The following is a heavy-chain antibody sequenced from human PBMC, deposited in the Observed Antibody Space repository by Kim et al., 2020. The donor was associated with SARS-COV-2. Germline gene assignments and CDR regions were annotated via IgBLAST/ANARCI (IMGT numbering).Heavy chain of an antibody. CDR2: ISAYNGNT. V-gene: IGHV1-18*01. D-gene: IGHD3-10*01. J-gene: IGHJ6*02. CDR1: GYTFTSYG. CDR3: ARGGAPVDYGSGTLRHYYYYGMDV. Sequence: ASVKVSCKASGYTFTSYGISWVRQAPGQGLEWMGWISAYNGNTNYAQKLQGRVTMTTDTSTSTAYMELRSLRSDDTAVYYCARGGAPVDYGSGTLRHYYYYGMDVWGQGTTVTVS.